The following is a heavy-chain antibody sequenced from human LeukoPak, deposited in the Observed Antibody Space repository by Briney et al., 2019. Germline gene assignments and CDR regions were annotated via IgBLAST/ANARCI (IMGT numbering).Heavy chain of an antibody. J-gene: IGHJ5*02. CDR3: ARSSHIVVVPAAMQRIWFDP. V-gene: IGHV1-18*01. CDR1: GYTFTSYG. CDR2: ISAYNGNT. D-gene: IGHD2-2*01. Sequence: ASVKVSCKASGYTFTSYGISWVRQAPGQGLEWMGWISAYNGNTNYAQKLQGRVTMTTDTSTSTAYMELRSLRSDDTAAYYCARSSHIVVVPAAMQRIWFDPWGQGTLVTVSS.